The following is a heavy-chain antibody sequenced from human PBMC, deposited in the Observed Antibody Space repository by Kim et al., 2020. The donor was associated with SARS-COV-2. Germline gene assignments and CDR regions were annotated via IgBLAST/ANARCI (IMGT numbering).Heavy chain of an antibody. CDR3: ARHGGGTYYAYFDY. J-gene: IGHJ4*02. CDR1: GGSISSNSDY. V-gene: IGHV4-39*01. Sequence: SETLSLTCTVSGGSISSNSDYWGWIRQPPGKGLEWIGSIYYSGSTYYNPSLKSAVTISVDTSKSQFSLKLNSVTAADTAVYYCARHGGGTYYAYFDYWGQGTLVTVSS. D-gene: IGHD1-26*01. CDR2: IYYSGST.